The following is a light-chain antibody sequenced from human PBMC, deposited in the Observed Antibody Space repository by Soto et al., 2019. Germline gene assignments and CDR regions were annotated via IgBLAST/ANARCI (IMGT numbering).Light chain of an antibody. J-gene: IGKJ2*01. V-gene: IGKV1-5*01. CDR3: QQYSSYSSFT. Sequence: DIQMTQSPSTLSASVGDRVTITCRASQSISSWLAWYQQKPGKAPKVLIYDASSLESGVPSRFSGSGSGTEFSITISSLQPDDFATYYCQQYSSYSSFTFGQGTKLEIK. CDR2: DAS. CDR1: QSISSW.